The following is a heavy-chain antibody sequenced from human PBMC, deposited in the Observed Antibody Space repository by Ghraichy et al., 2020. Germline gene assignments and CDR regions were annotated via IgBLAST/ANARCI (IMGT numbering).Heavy chain of an antibody. Sequence: GGSLRLSCAASGFTFSSYSMNWVRQAPGKGLEWVSYISSSSSTIYYADSVKGRFTISRDNAKNSLYLQMNSLRDEDTAVYYCARDLGGNYYDSSGYYSGWGQGTLVTVSS. D-gene: IGHD3-22*01. CDR3: ARDLGGNYYDSSGYYSG. CDR2: ISSSSSTI. CDR1: GFTFSSYS. J-gene: IGHJ4*02. V-gene: IGHV3-48*02.